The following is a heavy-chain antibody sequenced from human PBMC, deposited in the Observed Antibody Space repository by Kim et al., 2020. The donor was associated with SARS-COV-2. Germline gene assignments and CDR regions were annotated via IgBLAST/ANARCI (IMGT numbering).Heavy chain of an antibody. D-gene: IGHD2-2*02. V-gene: IGHV1-2*02. Sequence: ASVKVSCKASGYTFTGYYMHWVRQAPGQGLEWMGWINPNSGGTNYAQKFQGRVTMTRDTSISTAYMELSRLRSDDTAVYYCARERGDIVVVPAAIPGSRGGYYGMDVWGQGTTVTVSS. CDR2: INPNSGGT. CDR1: GYTFTGYY. J-gene: IGHJ6*02. CDR3: ARERGDIVVVPAAIPGSRGGYYGMDV.